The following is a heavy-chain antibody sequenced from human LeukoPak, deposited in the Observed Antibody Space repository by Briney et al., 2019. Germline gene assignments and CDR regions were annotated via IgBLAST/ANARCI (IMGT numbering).Heavy chain of an antibody. J-gene: IGHJ4*02. V-gene: IGHV3-7*03. Sequence: GGSLRLSCKASGFTFSTNWMAWVRQAPGKGLEWVANIKEDGSETYYVDSVKGRFTISRDNAKNSVYLQMSSLRAEDTAVYYCARDPDYTTTSCFDYWGQGTLVTVSS. CDR2: IKEDGSET. D-gene: IGHD3-3*01. CDR3: ARDPDYTTTSCFDY. CDR1: GFTFSTNW.